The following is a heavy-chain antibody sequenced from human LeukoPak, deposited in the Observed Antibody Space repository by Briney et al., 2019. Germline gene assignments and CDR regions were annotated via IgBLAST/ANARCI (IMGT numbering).Heavy chain of an antibody. CDR3: ARAVTAMVPDAFDI. Sequence: ASVKVSCKASGYTFTGYYMHWVRQAPGQGLEWMGWINPNSGGTNYAQKFQGRVTMTRDTSISTAYMELSRLRSDDTAVYYCARAVTAMVPDAFDIWGQGTMVTVSS. CDR1: GYTFTGYY. D-gene: IGHD5-18*01. V-gene: IGHV1-2*02. CDR2: INPNSGGT. J-gene: IGHJ3*02.